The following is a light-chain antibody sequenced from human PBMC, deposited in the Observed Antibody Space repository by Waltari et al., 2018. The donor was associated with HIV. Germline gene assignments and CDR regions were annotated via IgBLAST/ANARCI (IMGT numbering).Light chain of an antibody. Sequence: QSALTQPASASGSPGKTITNSCTGTRKDVGSYNYITCYQQHPGKAPKLMIYEVSNRPSGVSNRFSGSKSGNTASLTISGLQAEDEADYYCSSYTSSSTLVFGGGTKLTVL. CDR2: EVS. V-gene: IGLV2-14*01. CDR1: RKDVGSYNY. CDR3: SSYTSSSTLV. J-gene: IGLJ2*01.